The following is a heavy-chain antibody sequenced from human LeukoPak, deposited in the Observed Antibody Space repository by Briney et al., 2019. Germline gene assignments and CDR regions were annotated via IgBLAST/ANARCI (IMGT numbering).Heavy chain of an antibody. CDR1: GGSISSHY. V-gene: IGHV4-59*08. CDR2: IYYSGST. D-gene: IGHD3-22*01. Sequence: SETLSLTCTVSGGSISSHYWSWILQPPGKGLEWIGYIYYSGSTNYNPSLKSRVTISVDTSKNQFSLKLNSVTAADTAVYYCARRAPYYFDSSGSHFDYWGQGTLVTVSS. CDR3: ARRAPYYFDSSGSHFDY. J-gene: IGHJ4*02.